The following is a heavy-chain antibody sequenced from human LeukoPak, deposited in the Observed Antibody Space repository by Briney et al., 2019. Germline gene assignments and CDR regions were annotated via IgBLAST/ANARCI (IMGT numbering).Heavy chain of an antibody. CDR2: IIPIFGTA. J-gene: IGHJ4*02. D-gene: IGHD6-19*01. CDR1: GGTFSSYA. CDR3: AREMALADIKCHDY. V-gene: IGHV1-69*13. Sequence: ASVKVSCKASGGTFSSYAISWVRQAPGQGLEWMGGIIPIFGTANYAQEFQGRVTITADESTSTAYMELSSLRSDDTAVYYCAREMALADIKCHDYWGQGTLVTVSS.